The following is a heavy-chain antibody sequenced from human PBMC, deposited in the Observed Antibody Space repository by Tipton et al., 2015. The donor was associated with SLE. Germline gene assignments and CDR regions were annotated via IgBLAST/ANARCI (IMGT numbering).Heavy chain of an antibody. V-gene: IGHV4-31*03. CDR2: IYYSGNT. J-gene: IGHJ6*03. CDR1: GGSISSGGYY. CDR3: ARAQSSRFSGYYYYYMDV. D-gene: IGHD3-3*01. Sequence: TLSLTCTVSGGSISSGGYYWSWIRQHPGKGLEWIGYIYYSGNTYYNPSLESRVTISVDTSKSQFSLKLSSLTAADTAVYYCARAQSSRFSGYYYYYMDVWGKGTTVTVPS.